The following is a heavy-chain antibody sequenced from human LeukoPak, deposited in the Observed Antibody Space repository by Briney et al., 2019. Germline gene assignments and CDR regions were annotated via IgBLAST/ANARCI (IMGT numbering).Heavy chain of an antibody. V-gene: IGHV3-30*03. D-gene: IGHD3-16*01. CDR3: ASLRRDY. Sequence: PGRSLRLSCAASGFTFSSYGMHWVRQAPGKGLEWVAVISYDGSNKYYADSVKGRFTISRDNSKNTLYLQMNSLRAEDTAVYYCASLRRDYWGQGTLVTVSS. J-gene: IGHJ4*02. CDR2: ISYDGSNK. CDR1: GFTFSSYG.